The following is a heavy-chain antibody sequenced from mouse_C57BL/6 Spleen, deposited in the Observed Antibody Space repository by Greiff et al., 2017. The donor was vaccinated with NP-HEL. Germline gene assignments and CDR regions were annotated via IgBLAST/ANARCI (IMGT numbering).Heavy chain of an antibody. CDR1: GFSLTSYG. V-gene: IGHV2-6-1*01. D-gene: IGHD2-5*01. CDR3: ARQPPYSNHYYYAMDY. Sequence: QVQLQQSGPGLVAPSQSLSITCTVSGFSLTSYGVHWVRQPPGKGLEWLVVIWSDGSTTYNSALKSRLSISKDNSKSQVFLKMNSLQTDDTAMYYCARQPPYSNHYYYAMDYWGQGTSVTVSS. CDR2: IWSDGST. J-gene: IGHJ4*01.